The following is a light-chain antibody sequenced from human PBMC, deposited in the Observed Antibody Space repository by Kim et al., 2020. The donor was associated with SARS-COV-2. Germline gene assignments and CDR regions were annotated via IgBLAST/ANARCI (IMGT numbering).Light chain of an antibody. CDR1: QSVSDW. V-gene: IGKV1-5*03. CDR3: QQYSTFSLT. Sequence: DIQMTQPPSTLSASVGDRVTITCRASQSVSDWLAWYQQKPGKAPHLLISETSRLQSGVPARFSGSRSGAEFTLTISSLQPDDFATYYCQQYSTFSLTFGGGTKVDIK. J-gene: IGKJ4*01. CDR2: ETS.